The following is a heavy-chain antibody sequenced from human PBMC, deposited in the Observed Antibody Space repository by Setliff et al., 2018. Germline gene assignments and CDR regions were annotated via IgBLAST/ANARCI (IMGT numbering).Heavy chain of an antibody. V-gene: IGHV7-4-1*02. CDR2: INNNTGNP. Sequence: ASVKVSCKASGYTFTTYAMNWVRQAPGQGLKWVGWINNNTGNPTYAQGFTGRFVFSLDTSVSTAYLQISSLKAEDTDVYYCARGSLHDDLWRGYYTVSGFDPWGQGTLVTVS. D-gene: IGHD3-3*01. J-gene: IGHJ5*02. CDR1: GYTFTTYA. CDR3: ARGSLHDDLWRGYYTVSGFDP.